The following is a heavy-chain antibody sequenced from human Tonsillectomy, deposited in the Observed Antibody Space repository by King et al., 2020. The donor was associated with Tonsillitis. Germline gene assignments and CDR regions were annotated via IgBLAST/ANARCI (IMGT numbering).Heavy chain of an antibody. CDR2: IIPIFGRA. V-gene: IGHV1-69*01. J-gene: IGHJ6*02. CDR1: GGTFTTYA. Sequence: GQLVQSGAEVKKPGSSVKVSCKVSGGTFTTYAINWVRQAPGQGLEWMGDIIPIFGRANYAQKFQGRVTITADESTSTAYMELNRLRYEDTAVYYCARDLDGMDVWGQGTTVTVSS. CDR3: ARDLDGMDV.